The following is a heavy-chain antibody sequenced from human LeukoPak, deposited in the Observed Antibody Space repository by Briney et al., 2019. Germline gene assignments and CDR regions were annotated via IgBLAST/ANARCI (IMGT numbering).Heavy chain of an antibody. J-gene: IGHJ4*02. CDR1: GGSFSGYY. D-gene: IGHD3-22*01. V-gene: IGHV4-34*01. CDR3: ASLTMIVVP. Sequence: PSETLSLTCAVYGGSFSGYYWSWIRQPPGKGLEWIGEINHSGSTNYNLSLKSRVTISVDTSKNQFSLKLSSVTAADTAVYYCASLTMIVVPWGQGTLVTVSS. CDR2: INHSGST.